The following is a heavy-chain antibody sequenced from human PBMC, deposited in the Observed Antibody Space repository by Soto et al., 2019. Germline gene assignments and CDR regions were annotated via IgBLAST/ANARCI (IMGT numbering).Heavy chain of an antibody. CDR2: INPSGGST. Sequence: GSSVNLYCKTSGYTFTRYHMHRVRQTPGQGLEWMGIINPSGGSTSYAQKFQGRVTMTRDTSTSTVYMELSSLRSEDTAVYYCATEWQNIVVVPAVLGYWGQGTLVTVSS. CDR1: GYTFTRYH. CDR3: ATEWQNIVVVPAVLGY. J-gene: IGHJ4*02. V-gene: IGHV1-46*03. D-gene: IGHD2-2*01.